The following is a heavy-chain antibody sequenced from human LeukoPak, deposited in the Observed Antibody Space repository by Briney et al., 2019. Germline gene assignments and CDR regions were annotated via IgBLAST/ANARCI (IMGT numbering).Heavy chain of an antibody. CDR2: INPNSGNT. D-gene: IGHD6-19*01. Sequence: ASVKVSCKASGYTFTSYDINWVRQATGQGLEWMGWINPNSGNTGYAQKFQGRVTMTRNTSISTAYMELSSLRSEDTAVYYCARYEYSSGSNFDYWGQGTLVTVSS. V-gene: IGHV1-8*01. J-gene: IGHJ4*02. CDR1: GYTFTSYD. CDR3: ARYEYSSGSNFDY.